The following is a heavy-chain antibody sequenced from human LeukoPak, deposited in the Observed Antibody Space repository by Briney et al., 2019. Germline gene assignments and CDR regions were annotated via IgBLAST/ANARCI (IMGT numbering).Heavy chain of an antibody. D-gene: IGHD5-18*01. CDR3: VRGGYSYGYVFDY. Sequence: GGSLRLSCAASGFTFSDYYMSWIRQAPGKGLEWVSYISSSSSYTNYADSVKGRFTISRDNAKNSLYLQMNSLRAEDTAVYYCVRGGYSYGYVFDYWGQGTLVTVSS. CDR1: GFTFSDYY. CDR2: ISSSSSYT. J-gene: IGHJ4*02. V-gene: IGHV3-11*06.